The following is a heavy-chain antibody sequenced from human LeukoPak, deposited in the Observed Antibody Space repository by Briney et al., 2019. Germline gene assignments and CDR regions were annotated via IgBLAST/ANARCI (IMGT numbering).Heavy chain of an antibody. V-gene: IGHV4-34*01. Sequence: SETLSLTCVVSDGSFSGYYWTWLRQPPGKGLEWIGEINHSRGTNYTPSLKSRVTTSVDTSKKQFSLKLSSVTAADTAVYYCAGAVTMIRGDRRPFDYWGQGTLVTVSS. CDR1: DGSFSGYY. CDR3: AGAVTMIRGDRRPFDY. D-gene: IGHD3-10*01. CDR2: INHSRGT. J-gene: IGHJ4*02.